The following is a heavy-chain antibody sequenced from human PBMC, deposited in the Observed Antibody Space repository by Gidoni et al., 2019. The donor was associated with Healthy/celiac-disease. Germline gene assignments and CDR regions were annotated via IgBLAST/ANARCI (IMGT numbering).Heavy chain of an antibody. CDR3: ARDRVTGLLWFGERLSPYWFDP. CDR2: ISYDGSNK. V-gene: IGHV3-30*16. J-gene: IGHJ5*02. Sequence: QVQLVESGGGVVQPGRSLRLSCAASGFTFSSYAMHWVRQAPGKGLEWVAVISYDGSNKYYADSVKGRFTISRDNSKNTLYLQMNSLRAEDTAVYYCARDRVTGLLWFGERLSPYWFDPWGQGTLVTVSS. D-gene: IGHD3-10*01. CDR1: GFTFSSYA.